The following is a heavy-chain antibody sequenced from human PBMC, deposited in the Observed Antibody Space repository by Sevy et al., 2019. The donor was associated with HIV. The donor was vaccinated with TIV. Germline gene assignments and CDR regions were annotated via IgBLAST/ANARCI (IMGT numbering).Heavy chain of an antibody. CDR1: EFTFRDHY. Sequence: GGSLRLSCAASEFTFRDHYMDWVRQAPGKGLEWVGRSKDEGNSYATDYAAFVKGRFIISRDDSKNSMYLEMNSLKTDDTAVYYCAREYYDLWSGYRFYYMDVWGKGTTVTVSS. V-gene: IGHV3-72*01. CDR3: AREYYDLWSGYRFYYMDV. CDR2: SKDEGNSYAT. D-gene: IGHD3-3*01. J-gene: IGHJ6*03.